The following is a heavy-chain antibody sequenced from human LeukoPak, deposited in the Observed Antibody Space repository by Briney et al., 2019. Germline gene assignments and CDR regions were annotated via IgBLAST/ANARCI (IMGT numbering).Heavy chain of an antibody. J-gene: IGHJ4*02. CDR3: ARDKDVYFDY. CDR1: GFTFSSYA. V-gene: IGHV3-21*01. Sequence: PGGSLRLSCAASGFTFSSYAISWVRQAPGKGLEWVSSISSSSSYIYYADSVKGRITISRDNAKNSLYLQMNSLRVEDTAVYYCARDKDVYFDYWGQGTLVTVSS. CDR2: ISSSSSYI.